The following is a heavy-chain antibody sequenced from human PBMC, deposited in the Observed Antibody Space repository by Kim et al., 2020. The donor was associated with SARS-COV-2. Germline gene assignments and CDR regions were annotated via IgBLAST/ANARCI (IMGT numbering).Heavy chain of an antibody. J-gene: IGHJ4*02. D-gene: IGHD3-22*01. V-gene: IGHV3-23*01. CDR3: ARNGAYESSGYYCFDD. Sequence: VKGRLTISRDHAQNTLYLQMNSLVAEDTAVYSCARNGAYESSGYYCFDDWGQGTLVTVSS.